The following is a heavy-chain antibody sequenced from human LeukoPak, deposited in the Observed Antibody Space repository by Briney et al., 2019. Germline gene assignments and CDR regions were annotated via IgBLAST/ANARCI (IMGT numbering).Heavy chain of an antibody. Sequence: SETLSLTCAVSGGSISSSNWWSWVRQPPGKGLEWIGEIYHSGSTNYNPSLKSRVTISVDTSKNQFSLKLSSVTAADTAVYYCARDESYDFWSGTYWFDPWGQGTLVTVSS. D-gene: IGHD3-3*01. CDR3: ARDESYDFWSGTYWFDP. CDR1: GGSISSSNW. CDR2: IYHSGST. J-gene: IGHJ5*02. V-gene: IGHV4-4*02.